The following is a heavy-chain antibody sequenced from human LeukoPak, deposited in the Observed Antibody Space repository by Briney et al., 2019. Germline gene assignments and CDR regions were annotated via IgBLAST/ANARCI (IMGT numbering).Heavy chain of an antibody. J-gene: IGHJ4*02. CDR2: INGAGSST. D-gene: IGHD5-24*01. CDR3: ARVRDGYNFDDY. V-gene: IGHV3-74*01. CDR1: GFTFSSHW. Sequence: GGSLRLSCAASGFTFSSHWMHWVRQAPGKGLVWVSRINGAGSSTSYADSVKGRFTVSRDNAKNTLNLQMNSLRAEDTAVYYCARVRDGYNFDDYWGQGTLVTVSS.